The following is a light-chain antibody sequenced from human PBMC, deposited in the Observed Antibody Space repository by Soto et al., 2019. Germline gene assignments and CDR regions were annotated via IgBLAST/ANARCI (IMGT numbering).Light chain of an antibody. Sequence: QSAPTQPRSVSGSPGQSVAISCTGTSSDVGGYNHVAWYQQHPGKAPKLMIFDVNKRPSWVPDRFSGSKSGNTASLTISGLQAEDEADYYCSSYAGSYTYVFATGTKLTVL. CDR3: SSYAGSYTYV. CDR1: SSDVGGYNH. CDR2: DVN. V-gene: IGLV2-11*01. J-gene: IGLJ1*01.